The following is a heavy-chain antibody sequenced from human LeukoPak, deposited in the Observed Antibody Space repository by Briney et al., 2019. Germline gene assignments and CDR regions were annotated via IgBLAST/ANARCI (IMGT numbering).Heavy chain of an antibody. J-gene: IGHJ4*02. CDR2: IYSGGTT. D-gene: IGHD5-18*01. CDR1: GFTFSSYA. V-gene: IGHV3-53*04. Sequence: GGSLRLSCAASGFTFSSYAMSWVRQAPGKGLKWVSAIYSGGTTYYADSVMGRFTISRHNSRNTLYLQMNSLRAEDTAVYYCARVDTVMAYYFDLWGQGTLVTVSS. CDR3: ARVDTVMAYYFDL.